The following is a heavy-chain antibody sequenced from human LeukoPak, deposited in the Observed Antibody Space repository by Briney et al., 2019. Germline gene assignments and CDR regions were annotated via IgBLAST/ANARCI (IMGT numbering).Heavy chain of an antibody. CDR2: IKQDGSEK. V-gene: IGHV3-7*03. CDR1: GFTFSSYW. Sequence: GGSLRLSCAASGFTFSSYWMSSVRQAPGKGLERVANIKQDGSEKYYVDSVKGRFTISRDNTENSLYLQMNSLRAEDTAVYYSARGYCSSTSCYDRWKSFDYWGQGTLVTVSS. CDR3: ARGYCSSTSCYDRWKSFDY. J-gene: IGHJ4*02. D-gene: IGHD2-2*01.